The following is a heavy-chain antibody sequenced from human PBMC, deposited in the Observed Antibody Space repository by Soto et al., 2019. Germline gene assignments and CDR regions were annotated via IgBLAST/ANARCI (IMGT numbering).Heavy chain of an antibody. J-gene: IGHJ4*02. V-gene: IGHV3-7*05. Sequence: EVQLVESGGGLVQPGGSLRLSCVVSGFRLRDYWMTWGRQAPGKGLEWVATIKQDASEKYYVNSVKGRGTISRDNAKNSLYLQRNSLTTEVIAVYYYASETSVDADWGQGTRVSVSS. D-gene: IGHD2-2*01. CDR2: IKQDASEK. CDR1: GFRLRDYW. CDR3: ASETSVDAD.